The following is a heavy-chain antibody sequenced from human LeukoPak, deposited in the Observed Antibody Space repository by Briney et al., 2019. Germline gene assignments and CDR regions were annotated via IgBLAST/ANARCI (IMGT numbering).Heavy chain of an antibody. J-gene: IGHJ4*02. Sequence: GGSLRLSCEASGFTFSSYEMSWVRQAPGKGLEWVSGISGSGFSTFYADSVKGRFTISRDNSNNTLYLQMDSLSAEDTAVYYCAKDSLAAAPSCFDYWGQGTLVTVSS. CDR2: ISGSGFST. D-gene: IGHD6-13*01. V-gene: IGHV3-23*01. CDR1: GFTFSSYE. CDR3: AKDSLAAAPSCFDY.